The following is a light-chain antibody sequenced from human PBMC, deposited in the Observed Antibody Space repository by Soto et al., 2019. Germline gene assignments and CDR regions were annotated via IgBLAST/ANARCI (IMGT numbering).Light chain of an antibody. J-gene: IGLJ3*02. Sequence: QSVLTQPASVSGSPGQSITISCTGTSSDVGGYNYVSWYQQHPDKAPKLMIYDVSNRPSGVSNRFSVSKSGNTASLTISGLQAEDEADYYCSSYTSSRLSRRVFGGGTKLTVL. CDR2: DVS. V-gene: IGLV2-14*01. CDR1: SSDVGGYNY. CDR3: SSYTSSRLSRRV.